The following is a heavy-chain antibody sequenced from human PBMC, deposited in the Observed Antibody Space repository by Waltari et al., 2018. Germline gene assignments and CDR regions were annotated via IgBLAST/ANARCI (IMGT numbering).Heavy chain of an antibody. D-gene: IGHD6-6*01. J-gene: IGHJ4*02. CDR1: GGSISSYY. V-gene: IGHV4-59*01. Sequence: QVQLQESGPGLVKPSETLSLTCTVSGGSISSYYWSWIRQPPGKGLEWIGYIYYSGSTNYNPSLKSRVTISVDTSKNQFSLKLSSVTAADTAVYYCAREAPSSSAFDYWGQGTLVTVSS. CDR2: IYYSGST. CDR3: AREAPSSSAFDY.